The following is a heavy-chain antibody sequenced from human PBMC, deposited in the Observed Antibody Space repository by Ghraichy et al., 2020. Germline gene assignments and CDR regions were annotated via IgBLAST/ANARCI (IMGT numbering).Heavy chain of an antibody. J-gene: IGHJ6*02. CDR3: ARPKGLVGGMDV. V-gene: IGHV1-69*13. CDR1: GGTFSSYA. CDR2: IIPIFGTA. D-gene: IGHD2-8*02. Sequence: SVKVSCKASGGTFSSYAISWVRQAPGQGLEWMGGIIPIFGTANYAQKFQGRVTITADESTSTAYMELSSLRSEDTAVYYCARPKGLVGGMDVWGQGTTVTVSS.